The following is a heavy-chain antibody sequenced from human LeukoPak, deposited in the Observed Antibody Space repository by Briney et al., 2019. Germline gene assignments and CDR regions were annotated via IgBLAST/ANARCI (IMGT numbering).Heavy chain of an antibody. D-gene: IGHD6-19*01. V-gene: IGHV3-7*01. CDR2: IKQDGSEK. CDR3: ARDPVARAVAVFDY. J-gene: IGHJ4*02. Sequence: GGSLRLSCAASGFTFSSYWMSWVRQAPGKGLEWVANIKQDGSEKYYVDSVKGRFTISRDNAKNSLYLQMNSLRAEDTAVYYCARDPVARAVAVFDYWGQGTLVTVSS. CDR1: GFTFSSYW.